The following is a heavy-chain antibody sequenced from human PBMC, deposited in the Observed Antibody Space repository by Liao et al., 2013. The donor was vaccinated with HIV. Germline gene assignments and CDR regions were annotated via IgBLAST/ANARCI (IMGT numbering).Heavy chain of an antibody. CDR3: ATTDQYYDFWNGYENWFDP. V-gene: IGHV4-61*02. CDR1: GDSISDDYF. Sequence: QVQLQESGPGLVKPSATLSLTCSVSGDSISDDYFWSWIRQSAGKGLEWIGRVSTRGTTHYNPSLKSRVTLAVDTSKNQLSLKLNSVTAADTAVYFCATTDQYYDFWNGYENWFDPWGQGTLVTVSS. CDR2: VSTRGTT. D-gene: IGHD3-3*01. J-gene: IGHJ5*02.